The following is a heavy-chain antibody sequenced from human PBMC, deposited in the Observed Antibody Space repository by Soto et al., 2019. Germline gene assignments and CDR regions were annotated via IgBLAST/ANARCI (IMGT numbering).Heavy chain of an antibody. CDR1: GASMNSYH. Sequence: PSETLSLTCTVSGASMNSYHWSWIRQPAGKGLEWIGHIHSSGSTNYNPSLKSRVTMSVDTSKNQFSLRLMSLTAADTAVYYCARDQGVAAAGITWFDPWGQGSRVTVS. J-gene: IGHJ5*02. CDR3: ARDQGVAAAGITWFDP. D-gene: IGHD6-13*01. V-gene: IGHV4-4*07. CDR2: IHSSGST.